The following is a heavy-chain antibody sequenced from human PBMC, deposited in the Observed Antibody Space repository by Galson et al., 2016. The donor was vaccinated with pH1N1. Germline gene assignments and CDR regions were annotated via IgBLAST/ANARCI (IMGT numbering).Heavy chain of an antibody. CDR2: INPNNGDT. J-gene: IGHJ6*02. CDR1: GFTFTGYF. D-gene: IGHD2-2*01. CDR3: ARRGSSTSHYYYGMDV. V-gene: IGHV1-2*06. Sequence: SVKVSCKASGFTFTGYFVHWVRQAPGQGLEWMGRINPNNGDTDYAQKFQGRVTMTGDTPISTAYMELSRLRSDDTAVYYCARRGSSTSHYYYGMDVWGQGTTVTVSS.